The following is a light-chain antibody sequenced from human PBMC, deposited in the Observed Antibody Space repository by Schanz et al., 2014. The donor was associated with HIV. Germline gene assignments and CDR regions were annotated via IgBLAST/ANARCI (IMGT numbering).Light chain of an antibody. V-gene: IGKV3-11*01. Sequence: EIVLTQSPGTLSLSPGERATLSCRASQSVSSSYLAWYQQKPGQAPRLLIYNASNRATGIPARFSGSGSGTDFTLTISSLEPEDFATYYCQQLNSYPPYTFGQGTKLEIK. CDR2: NAS. CDR1: QSVSSSY. CDR3: QQLNSYPPYT. J-gene: IGKJ2*01.